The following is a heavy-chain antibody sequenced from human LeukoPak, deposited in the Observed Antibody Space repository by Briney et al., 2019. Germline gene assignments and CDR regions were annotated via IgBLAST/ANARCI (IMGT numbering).Heavy chain of an antibody. CDR1: GFIFSDYY. Sequence: PGGSLRLSCAASGFIFSDYYMSWFRQVPGKGLEWIAYTSFSGRTIYYADSVKGRFTISRDNAKNSLFLQMNSLRAEDTALYYWARGAQTYYYDSWGQGTLVTVSS. CDR2: TSFSGRTI. V-gene: IGHV3-11*01. CDR3: ARGAQTYYYDS. J-gene: IGHJ4*02.